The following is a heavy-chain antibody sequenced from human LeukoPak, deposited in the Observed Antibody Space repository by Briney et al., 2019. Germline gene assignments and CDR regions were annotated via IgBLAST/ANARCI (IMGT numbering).Heavy chain of an antibody. CDR3: GGKKEEFCRTPNSQNPFDF. Sequence: GGSLRLSCAVSGFSFSTYTMNWVRQAPGRGLEWVASISTSSSYKHHADSVEGRFTISRDNAKNSLYLQMNSLRAEDTAVYYWGGKKEEFCRTPNSQNPFDFGGQEPLVPVS. J-gene: IGHJ4*02. V-gene: IGHV3-21*01. D-gene: IGHD3-16*01. CDR1: GFSFSTYT. CDR2: ISTSSSYK.